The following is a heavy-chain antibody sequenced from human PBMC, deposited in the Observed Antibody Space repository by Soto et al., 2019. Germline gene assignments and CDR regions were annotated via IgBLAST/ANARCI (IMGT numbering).Heavy chain of an antibody. CDR1: GGTFSSYT. CDR3: ARALMEEYYYYYMDV. V-gene: IGHV1-69*02. J-gene: IGHJ6*03. D-gene: IGHD2-8*01. Sequence: VKVSCKASGGTFSSYTISWVRQAPGQGLEWMGRIIPILGIANYAQKFQGRVTITADKSTSTAYMELSSLRSEDTAVYYCARALMEEYYYYYMDVWGKGTTVTVSS. CDR2: IIPILGIA.